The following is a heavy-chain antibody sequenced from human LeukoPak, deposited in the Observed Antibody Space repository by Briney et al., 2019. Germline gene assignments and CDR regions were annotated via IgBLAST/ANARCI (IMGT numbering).Heavy chain of an antibody. D-gene: IGHD6-19*01. Sequence: GGSLRLSCVASGFTFITYAFHWVRQAPGKGLEYVSAISNNGEDTYYADSVKGRFTISRDNSKNTLYLQMGSLRAEYMAVYYCVRGGGVVAGTYDYWGQGTPVTVSS. CDR3: VRGGGVVAGTYDY. CDR1: GFTFITYA. CDR2: ISNNGEDT. V-gene: IGHV3-64*02. J-gene: IGHJ4*02.